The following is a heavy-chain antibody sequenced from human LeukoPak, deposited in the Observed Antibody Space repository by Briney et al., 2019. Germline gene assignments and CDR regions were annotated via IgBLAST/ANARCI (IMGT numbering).Heavy chain of an antibody. V-gene: IGHV4-34*01. CDR1: GGSFSGYY. Sequence: SETLSLTCAVYGGSFSGYYWSWIRQPPGKGLEWIGEINHSGSTNYNPSLKSRVTISVDTSKNQFSLELSSVTAADTAVYYCARGRGVGDTAMGSAFYYWGQGTLVTVSS. CDR2: INHSGST. CDR3: ARGRGVGDTAMGSAFYY. D-gene: IGHD5-18*01. J-gene: IGHJ4*02.